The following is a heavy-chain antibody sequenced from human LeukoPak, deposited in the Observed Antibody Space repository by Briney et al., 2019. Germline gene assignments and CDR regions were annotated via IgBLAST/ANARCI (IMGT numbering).Heavy chain of an antibody. D-gene: IGHD2-15*01. V-gene: IGHV1-69*05. CDR1: GGTFSSYA. J-gene: IGHJ6*02. CDR3: ARRAVLRYCSGGSCYGMDV. CDR2: IIPIFGTA. Sequence: SVKVSCKASGGTFSSYAISWVRQAPGQGLEWMGGIIPIFGTANYAQKLQGRVTMTTDTSTSTAYMELRSLRSDDTAVYYCARRAVLRYCSGGSCYGMDVWGQGTTITVSS.